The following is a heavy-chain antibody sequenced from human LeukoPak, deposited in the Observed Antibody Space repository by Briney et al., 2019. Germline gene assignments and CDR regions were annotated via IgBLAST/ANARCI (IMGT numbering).Heavy chain of an antibody. D-gene: IGHD2-2*01. CDR1: GFTFNIYW. V-gene: IGHV3-7*01. CDR2: INQDGSEK. CDR3: APHCSSASCPDY. J-gene: IGHJ4*02. Sequence: GGSLRLSCAASGFTFNIYWMSWVRQTPGKGLEWEDNINQDGSEKYYVDSVKGRFTISRDNARNSLYLQMNSLRTEDTSVYYCAPHCSSASCPDYWGQGTLVTVSS.